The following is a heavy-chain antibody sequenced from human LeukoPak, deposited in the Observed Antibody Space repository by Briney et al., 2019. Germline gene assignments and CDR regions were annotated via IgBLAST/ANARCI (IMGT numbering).Heavy chain of an antibody. Sequence: GESLKIPCKGSGYSFTSYWIGWVRQMPGKGLEWMGIIYPGDSDTRYSPSFQGQVTISADKSISTAYLQWSSLKASDTAMYYCATSGGDYGDYVAFDAFDIWGQGTMVTVSS. J-gene: IGHJ3*02. D-gene: IGHD4-17*01. CDR1: GYSFTSYW. CDR3: ATSGGDYGDYVAFDAFDI. V-gene: IGHV5-51*01. CDR2: IYPGDSDT.